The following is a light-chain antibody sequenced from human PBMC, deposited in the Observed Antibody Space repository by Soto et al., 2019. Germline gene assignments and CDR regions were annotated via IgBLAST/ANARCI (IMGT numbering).Light chain of an antibody. CDR2: EVS. Sequence: QSVLTQPASVSGSPGQSITISCTGTSSDVGGYDYVSWYQQHPGKAPKLMIFEVSNRPSGVSNRFSGSKSGNTASLTISGLQTEDEADYYCTSYTSSFTNLFGTGTKVTVL. V-gene: IGLV2-14*01. J-gene: IGLJ1*01. CDR1: SSDVGGYDY. CDR3: TSYTSSFTNL.